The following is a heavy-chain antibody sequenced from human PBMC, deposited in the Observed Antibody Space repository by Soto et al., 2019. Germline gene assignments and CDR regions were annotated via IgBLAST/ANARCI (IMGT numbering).Heavy chain of an antibody. CDR2: ISYHGNDK. J-gene: IGHJ4*02. CDR1: GFTFSSDA. Sequence: QVQLVESGGGVVQPGGSLRLSCAASGFTFSSDAMHWVRQAPGKGLEWVAVISYHGNDKYYADSVKGRFTISRENSKNTLYLEMNSLRDDDTAVYYCARSRFYYHSSDYLDYWGQGTLVTVSS. CDR3: ARSRFYYHSSDYLDY. D-gene: IGHD3-22*01. V-gene: IGHV3-30-3*01.